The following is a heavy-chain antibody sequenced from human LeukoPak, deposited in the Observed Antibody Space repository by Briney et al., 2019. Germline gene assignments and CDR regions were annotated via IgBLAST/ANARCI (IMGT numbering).Heavy chain of an antibody. V-gene: IGHV1-2*02. D-gene: IGHD6-13*01. CDR3: ARVYSSSWYAYYFDY. J-gene: IGHJ4*02. Sequence: ASVKVSCKASGYTFTGYYMHWVRQAPGQGLEWMGWINPNSGGTNYAQKFQGRVTMTRDKSISTAYMELSRLRSDDTAVYYCARVYSSSWYAYYFDYWGQGTLVTVSS. CDR1: GYTFTGYY. CDR2: INPNSGGT.